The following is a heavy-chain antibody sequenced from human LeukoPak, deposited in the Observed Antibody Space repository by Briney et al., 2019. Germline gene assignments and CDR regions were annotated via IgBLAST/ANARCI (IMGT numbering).Heavy chain of an antibody. Sequence: QPGGSLRLSCAASGFTFSSYEMNWVRQAPGKGLEWVSYISSSGSTIYYADSVKGRFTISRDNAKNSLYLQMNSLRAEDTAVYYCARVLGSGWYFYYFDYWGQGTLVTVSS. CDR1: GFTFSSYE. CDR3: ARVLGSGWYFYYFDY. D-gene: IGHD6-19*01. J-gene: IGHJ4*02. CDR2: ISSSGSTI. V-gene: IGHV3-48*03.